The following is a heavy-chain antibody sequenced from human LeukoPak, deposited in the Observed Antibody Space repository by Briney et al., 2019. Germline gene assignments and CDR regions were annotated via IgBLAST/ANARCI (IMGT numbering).Heavy chain of an antibody. V-gene: IGHV1-69*04. D-gene: IGHD2-2*01. CDR3: ARAIYCSSTSCQRWWFDP. CDR2: IIPILGIA. Sequence: SVKVSCKASGGTFSSYAISWVRQAPGQGLEWMGRIIPILGIANYAQKFQGRVTITADKSTSTAYMELSSPRSEDTAVYYCARAIYCSSTSCQRWWFDPWGQGTLVTVSS. CDR1: GGTFSSYA. J-gene: IGHJ5*02.